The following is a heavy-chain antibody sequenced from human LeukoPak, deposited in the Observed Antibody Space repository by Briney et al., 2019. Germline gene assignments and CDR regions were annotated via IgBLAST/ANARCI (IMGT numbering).Heavy chain of an antibody. CDR2: ISGSGDNT. CDR3: TRGNGYDWRSFDC. Sequence: GGSLRLSCAASGFTFSSYAMSWVRQVPGKGLEWVSVISGSGDNTYYADSVKGRFTISRDNSKNMLYLQMNSLKTEDTAVYYCTRGNGYDWRSFDCWGQGVLVTVSS. V-gene: IGHV3-23*01. CDR1: GFTFSSYA. D-gene: IGHD5-12*01. J-gene: IGHJ4*02.